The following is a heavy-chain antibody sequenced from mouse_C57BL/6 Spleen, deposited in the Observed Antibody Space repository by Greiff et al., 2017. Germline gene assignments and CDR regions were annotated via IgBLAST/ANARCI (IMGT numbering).Heavy chain of an antibody. CDR3: ARETGTSLDY. Sequence: EVKLLESGPGLVKPSQSLSLTCSVTGYSITSGYYWNWIRQFPGNKLEWMGYISYDGSNNYNPSLKNRISITRDTSKNQFFLKLNSVTTEDTATYYCARETGTSLDYWGQGTTLTVSS. CDR2: ISYDGSN. CDR1: GYSITSGYY. V-gene: IGHV3-6*01. J-gene: IGHJ2*01. D-gene: IGHD4-1*01.